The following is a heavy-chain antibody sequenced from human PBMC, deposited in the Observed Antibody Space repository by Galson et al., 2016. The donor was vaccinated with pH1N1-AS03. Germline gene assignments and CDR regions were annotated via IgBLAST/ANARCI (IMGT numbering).Heavy chain of an antibody. D-gene: IGHD4-17*01. J-gene: IGHJ4*02. Sequence: CAISGDSVSSDSAAWNRIRQSPSRGLEWLGRTYYRSRWYNDYAPSLSSRVSLTADTSKNQFSLHLTSVTPEDSATYFCVRDFYGDVFGYWGQGTLVTVSS. V-gene: IGHV6-1*01. CDR1: GDSVSSDSAA. CDR2: TYYRSRWYN. CDR3: VRDFYGDVFGY.